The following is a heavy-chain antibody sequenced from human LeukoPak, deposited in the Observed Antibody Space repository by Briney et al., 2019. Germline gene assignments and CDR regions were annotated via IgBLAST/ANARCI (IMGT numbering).Heavy chain of an antibody. D-gene: IGHD6-13*01. CDR1: GYSFTSYW. V-gene: IGHV5-51*01. Sequence: GESPKISCKGSGYSFTSYWIGWVRQMPGKGLEWMGIIYPGDSDTRYSPSFQGQVTISADKSISTAYLQWSSLKASDTAMYYCARHRIADENYYYYGMDVWGQGTTVTVSS. J-gene: IGHJ6*02. CDR2: IYPGDSDT. CDR3: ARHRIADENYYYYGMDV.